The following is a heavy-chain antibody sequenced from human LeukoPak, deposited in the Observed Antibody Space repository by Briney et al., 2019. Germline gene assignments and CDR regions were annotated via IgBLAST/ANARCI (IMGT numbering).Heavy chain of an antibody. CDR3: ARDYDCSGGTCYSYYFDY. J-gene: IGHJ4*02. Sequence: GGSLRLSCAASGFSFSSYSMNWLRQAPGEGLEWVSYISSRSSTIYYADSVKGRFTISRDNAKNSLSLQMNSLRAEDTAVYYCARDYDCSGGTCYSYYFDYWGQGTLVTVSS. D-gene: IGHD2-15*01. V-gene: IGHV3-48*01. CDR1: GFSFSSYS. CDR2: ISSRSSTI.